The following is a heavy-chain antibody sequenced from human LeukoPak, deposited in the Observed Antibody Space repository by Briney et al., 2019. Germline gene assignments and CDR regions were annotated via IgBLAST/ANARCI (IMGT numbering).Heavy chain of an antibody. CDR2: VSYDGGAK. J-gene: IGHJ4*02. D-gene: IGHD6-13*01. CDR1: GFTFSSYA. CDR3: ARAGGDSSWFY. Sequence: PGGSLRLSCAASGFTFSSYAIHWVRQAPGKGLEWVAVVSYDGGAKYYADSVKGRFTISRDNSKNTVYLQMDSLRPDDTATYYCARAGGDSSWFYWGQGALVTVSS. V-gene: IGHV3-30*01.